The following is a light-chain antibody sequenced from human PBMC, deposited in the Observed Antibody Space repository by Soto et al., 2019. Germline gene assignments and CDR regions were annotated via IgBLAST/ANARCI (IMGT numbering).Light chain of an antibody. Sequence: EIVMTQSPATLSVSPGERATLSCRASQSVSSNLAWYSQIPGQAPRLLIYAASTRATDIPARFSGSGSGTEFTLTISSLQSEDFAVYYCQQYNKWPRTFGQGTKVDIK. J-gene: IGKJ1*01. V-gene: IGKV3-15*01. CDR1: QSVSSN. CDR3: QQYNKWPRT. CDR2: AAS.